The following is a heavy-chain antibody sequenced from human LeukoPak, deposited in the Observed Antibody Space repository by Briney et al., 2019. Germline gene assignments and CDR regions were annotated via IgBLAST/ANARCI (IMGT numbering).Heavy chain of an antibody. D-gene: IGHD3-3*01. V-gene: IGHV1-2*06. Sequence: ASVKVSCKASGYTFTGYYMHWVRQAPGQGLEWMGRINPNSGGTNYAQKFQGRVTMTRDTSISTAYMELSRLRSDDTAVYYCARVPTTIFGVVITGLDYWGQGTLVTVSS. CDR3: ARVPTTIFGVVITGLDY. J-gene: IGHJ4*02. CDR2: INPNSGGT. CDR1: GYTFTGYY.